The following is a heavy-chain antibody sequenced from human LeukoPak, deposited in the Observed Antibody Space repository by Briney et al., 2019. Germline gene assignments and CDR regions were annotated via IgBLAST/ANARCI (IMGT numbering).Heavy chain of an antibody. J-gene: IGHJ4*02. CDR2: INHSGST. Sequence: SETLSLTCAVYGGSFSGYYWSWIRQPPGKGLEWIGEINHSGSTNYNPSLKSRVTISVDTSKNQFSLKLSPVTAADTAVYYCARGSGWYALHYWGQGTLVTVSS. D-gene: IGHD6-19*01. V-gene: IGHV4-34*01. CDR1: GGSFSGYY. CDR3: ARGSGWYALHY.